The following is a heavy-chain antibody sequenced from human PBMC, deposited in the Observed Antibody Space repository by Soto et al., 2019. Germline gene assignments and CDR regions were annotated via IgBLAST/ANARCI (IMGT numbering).Heavy chain of an antibody. CDR3: ARNGDFWSGSQYYYYGMDV. J-gene: IGHJ6*02. CDR1: GFTFSSYW. CDR2: IEQDGSEK. D-gene: IGHD3-3*01. Sequence: XGSLRLSCAASGFTFSSYWMSWVRQAPGKGLEWVANIEQDGSEKYYVDSVKGRFTISRDNAKNSLYLQMNSLRAEDTAVYYCARNGDFWSGSQYYYYGMDVWGQGTTVTVSS. V-gene: IGHV3-7*03.